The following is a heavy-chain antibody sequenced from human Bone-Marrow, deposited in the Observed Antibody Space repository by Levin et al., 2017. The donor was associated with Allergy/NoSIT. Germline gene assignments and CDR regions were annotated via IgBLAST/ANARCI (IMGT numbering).Heavy chain of an antibody. J-gene: IGHJ4*02. CDR2: ISFDASDK. CDR3: AREGGYYFDH. V-gene: IGHV3-30-3*01. D-gene: IGHD3-16*01. Sequence: SGGSLRLSCAASGFTFRSYPINWVRQAPGKGLEWVAAISFDASDKYYADSVKGRFTISRDNSKNTVYLQMNSLRAEDTAIYYCAREGGYYFDHWGQGTLVTVSS. CDR1: GFTFRSYP.